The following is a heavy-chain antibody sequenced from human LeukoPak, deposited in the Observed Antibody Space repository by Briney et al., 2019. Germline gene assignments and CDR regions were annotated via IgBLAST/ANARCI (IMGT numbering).Heavy chain of an antibody. V-gene: IGHV4-30-4*08. Sequence: SQTLSLTCTLPAGSITSGDYYCSWIRQPPGKGPEWIGYIYYSGSTYYNPSLKSQVTISVDTSKNQFTLKLSSVTAADTAVYYCARGSGQQLYFYWGQGTLVTVSS. CDR1: AGSITSGDYY. D-gene: IGHD6-13*01. J-gene: IGHJ4*02. CDR2: IYYSGST. CDR3: ARGSGQQLYFY.